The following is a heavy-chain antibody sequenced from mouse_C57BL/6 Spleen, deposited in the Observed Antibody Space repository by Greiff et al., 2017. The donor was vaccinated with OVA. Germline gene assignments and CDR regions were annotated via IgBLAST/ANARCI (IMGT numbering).Heavy chain of an antibody. D-gene: IGHD3-3*01. Sequence: EVKLMESGPELVKPGASVKMSCKASGYTFTDYNMHWVKQSHGKSLEWIGYINPNNGGTSYNQKFKGKATLTVNKSSSTAYMELRSLTSEDSAVYYCARWGTLGWYFDVWGTGTTVTVSS. J-gene: IGHJ1*03. V-gene: IGHV1-22*01. CDR2: INPNNGGT. CDR1: GYTFTDYN. CDR3: ARWGTLGWYFDV.